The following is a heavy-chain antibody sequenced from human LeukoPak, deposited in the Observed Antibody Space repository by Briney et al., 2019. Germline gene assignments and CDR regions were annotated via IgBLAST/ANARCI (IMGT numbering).Heavy chain of an antibody. J-gene: IGHJ4*02. Sequence: GGSLRLSCAASGFTFSSYAMSWVRQAPGKGLEWVSGISGSGDSTYYADSVRGRFTISRDNSKNTLYLQMNSLRAEDTAVYYCAKSLIAVAGTEFDYWGQGTLVSVSS. CDR2: ISGSGDST. CDR1: GFTFSSYA. V-gene: IGHV3-23*01. D-gene: IGHD6-19*01. CDR3: AKSLIAVAGTEFDY.